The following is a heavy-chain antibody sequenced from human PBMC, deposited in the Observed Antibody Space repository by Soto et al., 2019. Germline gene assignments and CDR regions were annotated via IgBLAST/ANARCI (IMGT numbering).Heavy chain of an antibody. Sequence: EVQLVESGGGLVQPGGSLRLSCAASGFTVSSNYMNWVRQPPGKGLEWVSVIYSGGSTYYADSVKGRVTIDRDNSKNRLYLQMTSLRDEDTAVYYGARSWSVAGSYDYWCQGTLVTVSS. CDR1: GFTVSSNY. CDR2: IYSGGST. D-gene: IGHD6-19*01. V-gene: IGHV3-66*01. CDR3: ARSWSVAGSYDY. J-gene: IGHJ4*02.